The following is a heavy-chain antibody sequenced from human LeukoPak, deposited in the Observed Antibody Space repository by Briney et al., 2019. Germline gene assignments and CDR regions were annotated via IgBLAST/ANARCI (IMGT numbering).Heavy chain of an antibody. V-gene: IGHV3-21*01. CDR1: GFTFSSYS. D-gene: IGHD3-22*01. Sequence: PGGSLRLSCAASGFTFSSYSMNWVRQAPGKGLEWVSSISSSRSYIYYADSVKGRFTISRDNAKNSLYLQMNSLRAGDTAVYYCARRHNDYYDSSGYYQVGFDYWGQGTLVTVSS. J-gene: IGHJ4*02. CDR2: ISSSRSYI. CDR3: ARRHNDYYDSSGYYQVGFDY.